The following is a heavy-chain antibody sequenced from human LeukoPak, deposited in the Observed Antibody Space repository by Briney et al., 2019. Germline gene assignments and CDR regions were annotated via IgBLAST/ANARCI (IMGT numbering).Heavy chain of an antibody. J-gene: IGHJ4*02. CDR3: ARFSAAPPHSFFFDN. Sequence: SETLSLTCAVSRGAIRSGFSYGGWVRQAPGKGLEWIGSINYSGTAYYNPSLKSRVTISFDTSKNHFSLKLISVTAADTAVFCARFSAAPPHSFFFDNWGQGALVTVSS. D-gene: IGHD2-15*01. V-gene: IGHV4-39*02. CDR1: RGAIRSGFSY. CDR2: INYSGTA.